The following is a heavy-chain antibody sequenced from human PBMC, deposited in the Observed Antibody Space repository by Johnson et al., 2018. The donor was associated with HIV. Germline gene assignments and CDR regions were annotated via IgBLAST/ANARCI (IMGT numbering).Heavy chain of an antibody. CDR3: AKDGVCVWWSRAFDI. D-gene: IGHD2-21*01. J-gene: IGHJ3*02. Sequence: VQLVESGGGLVQPGGSLRLSCAASGFTFSSYGMHWVRQAPGKGLEWVSAISGSGGRTYYADSVKGRFTISRDNSKNTLYLQMNSLRDEDTAVYYCAKDGVCVWWSRAFDIWGQGTMVTVSS. V-gene: IGHV3-23*04. CDR1: GFTFSSYG. CDR2: ISGSGGRT.